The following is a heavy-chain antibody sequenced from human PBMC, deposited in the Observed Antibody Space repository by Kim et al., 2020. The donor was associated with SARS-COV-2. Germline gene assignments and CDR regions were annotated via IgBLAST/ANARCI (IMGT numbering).Heavy chain of an antibody. Sequence: GGSLRLSCAASGFTFSSYAMHWVRQAPGKGLEWVAVISYDGSNKYYADSVKGRFTISRDNSKNTLYLQMNSLRAEDTAVYYCARGPRIYSGSYYHLFDYWGQGTLVTVSS. CDR3: ARGPRIYSGSYYHLFDY. CDR2: ISYDGSNK. D-gene: IGHD1-26*01. J-gene: IGHJ4*02. CDR1: GFTFSSYA. V-gene: IGHV3-30-3*01.